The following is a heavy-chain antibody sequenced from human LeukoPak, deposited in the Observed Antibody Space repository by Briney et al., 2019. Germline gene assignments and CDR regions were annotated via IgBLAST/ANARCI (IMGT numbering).Heavy chain of an antibody. CDR3: ARGTTLAAAGTPFGY. CDR2: INWNGGST. D-gene: IGHD6-13*01. J-gene: IGHJ4*02. V-gene: IGHV3-20*04. CDR1: GFTFDDYG. Sequence: GGSLRLSCAASGFTFDDYGMSWVRQAPEKGLEWVSAINWNGGSTGYADSVKGRFTISRDNAKNSLYLQMNSLRAEDTALYYCARGTTLAAAGTPFGYWGQGTLVTVSS.